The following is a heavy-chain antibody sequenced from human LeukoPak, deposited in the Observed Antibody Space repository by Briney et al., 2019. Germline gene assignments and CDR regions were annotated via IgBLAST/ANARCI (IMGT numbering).Heavy chain of an antibody. D-gene: IGHD3-22*01. CDR1: GFTFNNYG. CDR2: ISNDGGGT. Sequence: GGSLRLSCAASGFTFNNYGLIWVRQAPGKGLEWVAAISNDGGGTMYAAFVEGRFTISRDNSKNTLFLQMNSLRAEDTALYYCAKGSSGYFADLWGQGALVTVSS. V-gene: IGHV3-23*01. J-gene: IGHJ5*02. CDR3: AKGSSGYFADL.